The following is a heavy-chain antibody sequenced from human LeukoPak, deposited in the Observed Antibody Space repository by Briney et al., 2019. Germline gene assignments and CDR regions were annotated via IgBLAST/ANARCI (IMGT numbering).Heavy chain of an antibody. D-gene: IGHD6-6*01. V-gene: IGHV1-46*01. CDR2: INPSGGSA. CDR1: GYTFTTCY. J-gene: IGHJ4*02. Sequence: ASVKVSCKASGYTFTTCYIHWVRQAPGQGLEWMGIINPSGGSATYAQKFQGRVTMTRDTSTSTVYMELSSLRSEDTAVYYCARDSSLSSFDYWGQGTLVTVSS. CDR3: ARDSSLSSFDY.